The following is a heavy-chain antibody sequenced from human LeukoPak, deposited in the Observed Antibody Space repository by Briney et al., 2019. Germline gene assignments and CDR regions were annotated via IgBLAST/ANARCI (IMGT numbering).Heavy chain of an antibody. D-gene: IGHD3-22*01. Sequence: SETLSLTCTVSGGSISNRNYHWGWIRQPPGKGLEWIGSICSSGSAYYNPSLKSRVTTSIDTSKNQFSLRLTSVTAADTAVYYCARGLRSSGYYYYWGQGTLVTVSS. CDR2: ICSSGSA. J-gene: IGHJ4*02. V-gene: IGHV4-39*07. CDR1: GGSISNRNYH. CDR3: ARGLRSSGYYYY.